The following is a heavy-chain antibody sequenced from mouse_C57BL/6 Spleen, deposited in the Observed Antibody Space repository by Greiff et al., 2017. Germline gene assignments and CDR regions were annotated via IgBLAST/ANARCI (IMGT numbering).Heavy chain of an antibody. CDR1: GYSITSGYY. CDR3: ASDYYGSSYLYWYFDV. V-gene: IGHV3-6*01. J-gene: IGHJ1*03. CDR2: ISYDGSN. Sequence: DVQLVESGPGLVKPSQSLSLTCSVTGYSITSGYYWNWIRQFPGNKLEWMGYISYDGSNNYNPSLKNRISITRDTSKNQFFLKLNSVTTEDTATYYCASDYYGSSYLYWYFDVWGTGTTVTVSS. D-gene: IGHD1-1*01.